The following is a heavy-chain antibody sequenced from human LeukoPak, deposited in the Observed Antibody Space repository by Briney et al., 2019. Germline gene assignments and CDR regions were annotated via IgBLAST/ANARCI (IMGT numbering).Heavy chain of an antibody. CDR3: VPRGDGGFDY. D-gene: IGHD3-16*01. CDR1: GYTFTSHD. Sequence: ASVKVSCKASGYTFTSHDINWVRQATGQGLEWMGWMSPNSGDTGYAQRFQGRVTMTSDSSISTAYMELSSLRFDDTAIYYCVPRGDGGFDYWGQGSLVTVSS. CDR2: MSPNSGDT. J-gene: IGHJ4*02. V-gene: IGHV1-8*01.